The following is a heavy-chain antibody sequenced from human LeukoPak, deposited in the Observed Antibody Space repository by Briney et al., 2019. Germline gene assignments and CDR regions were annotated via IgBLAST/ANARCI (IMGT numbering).Heavy chain of an antibody. CDR3: AKDPGDSSGYPKYYFDY. Sequence: PGGSLRLSCAASGFTFSSYAMSWVRQAPGKGLEWVSAISGSGGSTYYADSVKGRFTISRDNSKNTLYLQMNSLRAEDTAVYYCAKDPGDSSGYPKYYFDYWGQGTLVTASS. CDR2: ISGSGGST. CDR1: GFTFSSYA. D-gene: IGHD3-22*01. V-gene: IGHV3-23*01. J-gene: IGHJ4*02.